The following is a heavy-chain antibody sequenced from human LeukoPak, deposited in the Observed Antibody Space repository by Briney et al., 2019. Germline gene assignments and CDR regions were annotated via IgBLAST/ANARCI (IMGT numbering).Heavy chain of an antibody. V-gene: IGHV3-48*03. Sequence: TGGSLRLSCAASGFTFGSYEMNWVRQSPGKGLEWLSYISTSGSTIMYAGSVKGRLTISRDNGNNSLYLHLHSLRAEDTAVYYFARAHSGSYHRYFDHWGQGTVVTVSS. CDR2: ISTSGSTI. D-gene: IGHD1-26*01. CDR3: ARAHSGSYHRYFDH. CDR1: GFTFGSYE. J-gene: IGHJ4*02.